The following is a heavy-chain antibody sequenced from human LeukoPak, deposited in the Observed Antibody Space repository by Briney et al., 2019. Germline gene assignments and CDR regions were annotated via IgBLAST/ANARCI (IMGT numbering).Heavy chain of an antibody. V-gene: IGHV3-7*01. J-gene: IGHJ4*02. D-gene: IGHD2-21*02. CDR1: GFTFSSYW. CDR3: VRGSMWGLVVVTAFQFDY. CDR2: IKEDGSEK. Sequence: GGSLRLSCAASGFTFSSYWMSWVRQAPGKGLEWVADIKEDGSEKYYVDSVKGRFTISRDNAKNSLYLQMNSLRADDTAVYYCVRGSMWGLVVVTAFQFDYWGQGTLVTVSS.